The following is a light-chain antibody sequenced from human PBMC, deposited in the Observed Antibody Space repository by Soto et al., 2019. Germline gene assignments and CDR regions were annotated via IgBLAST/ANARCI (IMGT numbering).Light chain of an antibody. CDR1: QDIRNE. J-gene: IGKJ2*01. Sequence: AIQMTQSPSSLSASVGDRVTITCRASQDIRNELGWYQQKPGKAPKALIYGVSSLQSGVPSRFSGSGSGTDFTLTISRLEPEDFAVYYCQQYDYSPYTFGQGTKLEIK. CDR2: GVS. V-gene: IGKV1-6*01. CDR3: QQYDYSPYT.